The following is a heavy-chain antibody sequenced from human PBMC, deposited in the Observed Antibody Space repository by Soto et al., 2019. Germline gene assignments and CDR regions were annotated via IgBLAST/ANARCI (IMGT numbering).Heavy chain of an antibody. CDR3: ARVRYYDSSGYYSPPTEH. CDR1: GGSISSGDYY. CDR2: IYYSGST. J-gene: IGHJ1*01. V-gene: IGHV4-30-4*01. D-gene: IGHD3-22*01. Sequence: QVQLQESGPGLVKPSQTLSLTCTVSGGSISSGDYYWSWIRQPPGKGLEWIGYIYYSGSTYYNPYLKSRVTISVDTSKNQFSLKLRSVTAADSAVYYCARVRYYDSSGYYSPPTEHWGQGTLVTVSS.